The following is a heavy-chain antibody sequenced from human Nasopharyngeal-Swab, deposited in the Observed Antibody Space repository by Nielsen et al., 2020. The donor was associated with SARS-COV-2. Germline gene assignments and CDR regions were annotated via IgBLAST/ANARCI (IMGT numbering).Heavy chain of an antibody. J-gene: IGHJ2*01. CDR2: ISWNSGSI. CDR1: GFTFDDYA. Sequence: GGSLRLSCAASGFTFDDYAMHWVRQAPGKGLEWVSGISWNSGSIGYADSVKGRFTISRDNAKNSLYLQMNGLRAEDTALYYCAKGTTVTGYWYFDLWGRGTLVTVSS. CDR3: AKGTTVTGYWYFDL. V-gene: IGHV3-9*01. D-gene: IGHD4-17*01.